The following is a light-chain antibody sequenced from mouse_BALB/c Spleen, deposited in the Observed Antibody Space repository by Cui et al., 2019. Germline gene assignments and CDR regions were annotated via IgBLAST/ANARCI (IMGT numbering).Light chain of an antibody. CDR2: STS. V-gene: IGKV4-74*01. J-gene: IGKJ1*01. Sequence: QIALNHSPAIMSASLGQRLTMTSTAGSSGTASCLHWYQQKTGSSPKLRIDSTSSLASGVPARFSGSGSGTSYSLTISSVEAEDAATYYCHQYHRSTPMTFGGGTKLEIK. CDR1: SSGTASC. CDR3: HQYHRSTPMT.